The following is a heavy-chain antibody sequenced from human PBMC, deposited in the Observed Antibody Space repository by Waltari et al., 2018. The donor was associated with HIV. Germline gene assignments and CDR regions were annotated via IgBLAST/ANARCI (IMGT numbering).Heavy chain of an antibody. Sequence: QVQLQESGPGLVKPSETLSLTCTVSGGSISSFFWSWIRHHPGKELAWIGYIYYSGRTNYTPSHKSRVTISVDTSKNQFSLKVTSVTAADTALYYCARNPPPGKPLVGTGWFDPWGQGTLVTVSS. CDR2: IYYSGRT. J-gene: IGHJ5*02. V-gene: IGHV4-59*01. CDR3: ARNPPPGKPLVGTGWFDP. D-gene: IGHD6-13*01. CDR1: GGSISSFF.